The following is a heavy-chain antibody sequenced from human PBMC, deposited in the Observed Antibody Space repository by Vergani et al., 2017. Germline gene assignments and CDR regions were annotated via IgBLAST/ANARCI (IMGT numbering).Heavy chain of an antibody. CDR3: ARAPTESSGSYGPDFDY. CDR2: INPSGGST. CDR1: GYTFTSSY. Sequence: QVQLVQSGAEVKKPGASVKVSCKASGYTFTSSYMHWVRQAPGQGLEWMGIINPSGGSTSYAQKFQGRVTMTRDTSTSTVYMELSSLRSEDTAVYYCARAPTESSGSYGPDFDYWGQGTLVTVSS. D-gene: IGHD1-26*01. V-gene: IGHV1-46*01. J-gene: IGHJ4*02.